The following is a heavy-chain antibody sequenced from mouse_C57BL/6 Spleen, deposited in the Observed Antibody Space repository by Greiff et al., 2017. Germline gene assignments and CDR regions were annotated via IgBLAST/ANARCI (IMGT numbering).Heavy chain of an antibody. CDR3: ARALTGVAWFAY. J-gene: IGHJ3*01. D-gene: IGHD4-1*01. V-gene: IGHV1-66*01. CDR2: IYPGSGNT. Sequence: VKLQQSGPELVKPGASVKISCKASGYSFTSYYIHWVKQRPGQGLEWIGWIYPGSGNTKYNEKFKGKATLTADTSSRTAYMQLSSLTSEDSAVYYCARALTGVAWFAYWGQGTLVTVSA. CDR1: GYSFTSYY.